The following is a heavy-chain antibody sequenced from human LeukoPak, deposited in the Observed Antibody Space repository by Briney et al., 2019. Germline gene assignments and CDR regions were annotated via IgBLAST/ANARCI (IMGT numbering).Heavy chain of an antibody. Sequence: SETLSLTCTVSGGSISSYYWSWIRQPAGKGLEWIGYIYYSGSTNYNPSLKSRVTISVDTSKNQFSLKLSSVTAADTAVYYCARTRGDIVVLPAAVSYYYYGMDVWDQGTTVTVSS. CDR3: ARTRGDIVVLPAAVSYYYYGMDV. V-gene: IGHV4-59*01. CDR1: GGSISSYY. CDR2: IYYSGST. J-gene: IGHJ6*02. D-gene: IGHD2-2*01.